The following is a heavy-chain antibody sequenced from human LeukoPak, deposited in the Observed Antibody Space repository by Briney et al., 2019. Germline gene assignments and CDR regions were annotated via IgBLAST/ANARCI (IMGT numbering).Heavy chain of an antibody. CDR3: ARVDHGRPFDP. D-gene: IGHD2-15*01. CDR1: GGSFSGYY. Sequence: PSETLSLTCAVYGGSFSGYYWNWIRQPPGKGLEWIGEINHSGSTNYNPSLRSRVTISVDTSKSQFSLKLSSVTAADTAVYYCARVDHGRPFDPWGQGTLVTVSS. CDR2: INHSGST. V-gene: IGHV4-34*01. J-gene: IGHJ5*02.